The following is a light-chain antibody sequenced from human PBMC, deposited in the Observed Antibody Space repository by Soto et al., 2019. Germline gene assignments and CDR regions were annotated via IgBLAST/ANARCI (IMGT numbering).Light chain of an antibody. CDR1: NSNIGAGYD. CDR2: GNS. J-gene: IGLJ2*01. CDR3: QSYDTSLSGFVV. Sequence: QSVLTQPPSVSGAPGQRVTISCTGSNSNIGAGYDVHWYQQLPGTAPKLLIYGNSNRPSGVPDRFSGSKSDTSASLAITGLQAEDEADYYCQSYDTSLSGFVVFGGGTQLTVL. V-gene: IGLV1-40*01.